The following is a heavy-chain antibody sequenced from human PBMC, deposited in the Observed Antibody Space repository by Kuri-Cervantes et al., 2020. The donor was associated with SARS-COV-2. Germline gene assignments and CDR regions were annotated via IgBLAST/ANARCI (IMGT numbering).Heavy chain of an antibody. CDR3: VKGGARITNSGVVIANWFDP. CDR2: ISHSGST. J-gene: IGHJ5*02. D-gene: IGHD3-3*01. CDR1: GGSMSAYY. V-gene: IGHV4-59*12. Sequence: SETLSLTCTVSGGSMSAYYWSWIRQTPDKGLEGIGYISHSGSTNSNPSLQSRVTMWVDMSNNQFSLDLTSVTAADTAVYYCVKGGARITNSGVVIANWFDPWGQGTLVTVSS.